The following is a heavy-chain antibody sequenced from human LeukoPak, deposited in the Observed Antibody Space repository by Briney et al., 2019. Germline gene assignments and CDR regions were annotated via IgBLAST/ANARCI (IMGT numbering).Heavy chain of an antibody. J-gene: IGHJ4*02. Sequence: GGSLRLSCAASEFTFNNNGMHWVRQAPGKGLEWVAYIRYDGSNKYYADSVKGRFTISRDNSKNTLFLQMNSLRAEDTAVYHCAKDVRYGSQNYIDYWGQGTLVTVSS. D-gene: IGHD2-15*01. CDR1: EFTFNNNG. V-gene: IGHV3-30*02. CDR2: IRYDGSNK. CDR3: AKDVRYGSQNYIDY.